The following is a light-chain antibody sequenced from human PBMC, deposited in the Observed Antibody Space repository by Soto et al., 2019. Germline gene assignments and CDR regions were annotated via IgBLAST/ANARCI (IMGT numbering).Light chain of an antibody. J-gene: IGKJ5*01. CDR3: QQYNNWPPIT. CDR2: GAS. V-gene: IGKV3-15*01. Sequence: EVVLTQSPATLSLSPGERVTLSCRSSQSVADNLAWFQQKPGQGPRLLIYGASTRATGIPARFSGSGSGTQFTLTISSLQSEDFAVYYCQQYNNWPPITFGQGTRLEIK. CDR1: QSVADN.